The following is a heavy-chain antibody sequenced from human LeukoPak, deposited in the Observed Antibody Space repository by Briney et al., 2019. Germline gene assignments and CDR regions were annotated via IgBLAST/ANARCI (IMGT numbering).Heavy chain of an antibody. J-gene: IGHJ4*02. CDR3: ARWGGGSYYDFDY. CDR1: GGSFSGYY. Sequence: SETLSLTCAVYGGSFSGYYWSWIRQPPGKGLEWIGEINHSGSTNYNPSLKSRATISVDTSKNQFSLKLSSVTAADTAVYYCARWGGGSYYDFDYWGQGTLVTVSS. D-gene: IGHD1-26*01. V-gene: IGHV4-34*01. CDR2: INHSGST.